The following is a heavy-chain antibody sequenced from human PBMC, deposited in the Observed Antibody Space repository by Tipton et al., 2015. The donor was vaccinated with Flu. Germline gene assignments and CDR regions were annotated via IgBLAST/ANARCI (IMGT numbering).Heavy chain of an antibody. CDR2: INEDGTTT. Sequence: QLVQSGGGLVQPGRSLRLSCAASGFAFSSYWMLWVRQAPGKGLEWVANINEDGTTTYYLGSVKGRFTISRDNARNSVFLQMNSLRSEDTAIYYCARARAAAGSAWGQGTLVTVSS. CDR1: GFAFSSYW. V-gene: IGHV3-7*01. CDR3: ARARAAAGSA. J-gene: IGHJ5*02. D-gene: IGHD6-13*01.